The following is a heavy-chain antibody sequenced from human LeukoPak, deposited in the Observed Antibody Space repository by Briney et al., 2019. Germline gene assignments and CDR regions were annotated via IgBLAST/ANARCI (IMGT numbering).Heavy chain of an antibody. CDR3: AKDRIPDGRYSIDF. V-gene: IGHV3-23*01. D-gene: IGHD5-24*01. CDR2: IIGNGGDI. CDR1: GFTFNTYA. J-gene: IGHJ4*02. Sequence: GGSLRLTCAASGFTFNTYAMNWVRQAPGKGLEWVSVIIGNGGDIHYAGSVRGRFTISRDNSKNTLYLQMNSLRVEDTAVYYCAKDRIPDGRYSIDFWGPGTLVTVSS.